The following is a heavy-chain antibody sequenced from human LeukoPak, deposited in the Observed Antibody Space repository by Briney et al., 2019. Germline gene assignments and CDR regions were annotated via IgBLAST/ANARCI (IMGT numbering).Heavy chain of an antibody. V-gene: IGHV4-38-2*01. J-gene: IGHJ4*02. CDR2: IYHSGST. CDR1: GYSISSGYY. CDR3: ARTHPHHGSSGYYLRAKGFDY. Sequence: SETLSLTCAVSGYSISSGYYWGWIRQPPGKGLEWIGSIYHSGSTYYNPSHKSRVTISVDTSKNQFSLKLSSVTAADTAVYYCARTHPHHGSSGYYLRAKGFDYWGQGTLVTVSS. D-gene: IGHD3-22*01.